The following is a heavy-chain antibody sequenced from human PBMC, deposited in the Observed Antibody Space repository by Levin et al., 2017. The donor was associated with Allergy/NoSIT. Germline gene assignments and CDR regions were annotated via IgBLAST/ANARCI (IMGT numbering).Heavy chain of an antibody. J-gene: IGHJ6*02. CDR3: VRGIVAGADGMDV. CDR1: GDSVSTNSGA. Sequence: SQTLSLTCVISGDSVSTNSGAWNWIRQSPSRGLEWLGRTYYRSRWYNDYAPFLKSRVSFTPDTSKNQFTLQLSSVTAEDTGVYYCVRGIVAGADGMDVWGQGTTVTVSS. CDR2: TYYRSRWYN. D-gene: IGHD4/OR15-4a*01. V-gene: IGHV6-1*01.